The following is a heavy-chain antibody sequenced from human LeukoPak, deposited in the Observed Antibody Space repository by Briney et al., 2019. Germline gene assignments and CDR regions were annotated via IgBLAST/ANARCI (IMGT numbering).Heavy chain of an antibody. CDR3: AKEATIFGINWFDP. CDR1: RFRFSYYS. Sequence: PGGSLRLSCTASRFRFSYYSMNWVRQAPGKGLEWVSSISSSSSYIYYADSVKGRFTISRDNSKNTLYLQMNSLRAEDTAVYYCAKEATIFGINWFDPWGQGTLVTVSS. CDR2: ISSSSSYI. J-gene: IGHJ5*02. V-gene: IGHV3-21*01. D-gene: IGHD3-3*01.